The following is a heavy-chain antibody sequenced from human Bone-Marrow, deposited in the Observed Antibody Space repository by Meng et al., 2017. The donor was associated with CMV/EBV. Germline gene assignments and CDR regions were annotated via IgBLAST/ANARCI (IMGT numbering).Heavy chain of an antibody. CDR2: INHSGST. V-gene: IGHV4-34*01. J-gene: IGHJ4*02. Sequence: QGQLQQWGGGLLKPSETLPLTCAVYGGSFSGYYWSWIRQPPGKGLEWIGEINHSGSTNYNPSLKSRVTISVDTSKNQFSLKLSSVTAADTAVYYCARAQAVAGRFCVYWGQGTLVTVSS. CDR1: GGSFSGYY. D-gene: IGHD6-19*01. CDR3: ARAQAVAGRFCVY.